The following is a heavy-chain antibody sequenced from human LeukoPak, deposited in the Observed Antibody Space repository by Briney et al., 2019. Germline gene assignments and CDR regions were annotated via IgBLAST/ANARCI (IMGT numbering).Heavy chain of an antibody. J-gene: IGHJ1*01. CDR3: ARGGGWYGYFQH. V-gene: IGHV3-21*01. CDR1: GFAFGSEA. D-gene: IGHD6-19*01. CDR2: ISSSSSYI. Sequence: GGSLRLSCGVSGFAFGSEAMNWVRQSPARGLEWVSSISSSSSYIYYADSVKGRFTISRDNAKNSLYLQMNSLRAEDTAVYYCARGGGWYGYFQHWGQGTLVTVSS.